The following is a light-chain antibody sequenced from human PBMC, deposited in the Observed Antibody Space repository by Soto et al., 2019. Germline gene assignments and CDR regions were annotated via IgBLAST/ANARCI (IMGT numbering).Light chain of an antibody. Sequence: EILFTPSPSTLSLSPGEGVTLSCRASQSVTVNSLAWYQQKPGQAPRLLIHAASTRAAAVPDRFTGSGSGTDFALTISRLEPEDFGVYYCQQYGDSPLTSGPRTKVDIK. CDR3: QQYGDSPLT. V-gene: IGKV3-20*01. CDR1: QSVTVNS. CDR2: AAS. J-gene: IGKJ3*01.